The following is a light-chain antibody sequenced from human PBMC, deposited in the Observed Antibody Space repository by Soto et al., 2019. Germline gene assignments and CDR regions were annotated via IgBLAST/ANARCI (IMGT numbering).Light chain of an antibody. CDR1: QSVSSSY. Sequence: EIVLTQSPGTLSLSPGERATLSCRASQSVSSSYLAWYQQKPGQAPRLLIYGASSRATGIPDRFSGSGSGTDFTLTISGLEPEDFAVYSCQQYDSSPTVGGGTKVEI. CDR3: QQYDSSPT. V-gene: IGKV3-20*01. CDR2: GAS. J-gene: IGKJ4*01.